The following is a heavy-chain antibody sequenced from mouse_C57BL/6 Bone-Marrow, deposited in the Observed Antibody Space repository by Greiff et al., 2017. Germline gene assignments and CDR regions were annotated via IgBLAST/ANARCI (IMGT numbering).Heavy chain of an antibody. CDR3: ARPFTTVVDYAMDY. J-gene: IGHJ4*01. CDR1: GFTFSDYG. Sequence: DVKLQESGGGLVKPGGSLKLSCAASGFTFSDYGMHWVRQAPGKGLEWVAYISSGISTIYYADTVKGRFTISRDNAKNTLFLQMTSLRSEDTAMYYCARPFTTVVDYAMDYWGQGTSVTVSS. D-gene: IGHD1-1*01. CDR2: ISSGISTI. V-gene: IGHV5-17*01.